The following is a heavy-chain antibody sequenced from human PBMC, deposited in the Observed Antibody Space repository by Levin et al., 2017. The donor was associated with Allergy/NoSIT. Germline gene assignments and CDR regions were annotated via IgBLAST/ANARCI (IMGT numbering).Heavy chain of an antibody. V-gene: IGHV3-21*01. CDR1: GFTFSSYS. D-gene: IGHD3-16*01. CDR3: ARDQSGDYVWGSSGNTRFFDY. Sequence: PGGSLRLSCAASGFTFSSYSMNWVRQAPGKGLEWVSSISSSSSYIYYADSVKGRFTISRDNAKNSLYLQMNSLRAEDTAVYYCARDQSGDYVWGSSGNTRFFDYWGQGTLVTVSS. CDR2: ISSSSSYI. J-gene: IGHJ4*02.